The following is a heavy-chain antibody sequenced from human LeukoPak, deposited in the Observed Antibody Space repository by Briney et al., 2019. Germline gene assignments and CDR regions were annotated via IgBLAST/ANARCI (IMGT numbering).Heavy chain of an antibody. Sequence: GGSLRPSCAASGFTFSSYSMNWVRQAPGKGLEWVSSISSSSSYIYYADSVKGRFTISRDKAKNSLYLQMNSLRAEDTAIYYCAREGMVATFDYWGQGTLVTVSS. J-gene: IGHJ4*02. CDR1: GFTFSSYS. V-gene: IGHV3-21*06. CDR2: ISSSSSYI. CDR3: AREGMVATFDY. D-gene: IGHD5-12*01.